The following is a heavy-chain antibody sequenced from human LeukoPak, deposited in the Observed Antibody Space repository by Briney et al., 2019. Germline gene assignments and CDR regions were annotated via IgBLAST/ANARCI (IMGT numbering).Heavy chain of an antibody. Sequence: GGSLRLSCAASGFTFSSYWMHWVRQAPGKGLVWVSRINTDGSSTTYADSVKGRFTISRDNAKNSLYLQMNSLRPEDTALYYCVKARDTGGYYYRGDFDYWGQGTLVTVSS. V-gene: IGHV3-74*01. CDR3: VKARDTGGYYYRGDFDY. D-gene: IGHD3-22*01. CDR1: GFTFSSYW. CDR2: INTDGSST. J-gene: IGHJ4*02.